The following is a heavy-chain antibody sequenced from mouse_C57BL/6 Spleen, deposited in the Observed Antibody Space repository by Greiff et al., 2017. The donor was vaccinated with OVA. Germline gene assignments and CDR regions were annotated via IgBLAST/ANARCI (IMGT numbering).Heavy chain of an antibody. D-gene: IGHD2-5*01. CDR3: ARKDSNYDFDY. V-gene: IGHV1-69*01. Sequence: QVQLQQSGAELVMPGASVKLSCKASGYTFTSYWMHWVKQRPGQGLEWIGEIDPSDSYTNYNQKFKGKSTLTVDKSSSTAYMQLSSLTSEDSAVYYCARKDSNYDFDYWGQGTTLTVSS. CDR2: IDPSDSYT. J-gene: IGHJ2*01. CDR1: GYTFTSYW.